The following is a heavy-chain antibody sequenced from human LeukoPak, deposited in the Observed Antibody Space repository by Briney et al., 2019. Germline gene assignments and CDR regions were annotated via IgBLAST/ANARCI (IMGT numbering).Heavy chain of an antibody. CDR3: ARVTMGYGESLYRGWGFDL. CDR2: IYYSGPT. D-gene: IGHD3-10*01. V-gene: IGHV4-59*04. J-gene: IGHJ2*01. Sequence: PSETLSLTCTVSGGSISSYYWSWIRQPPGKGLEWIGNIYYSGPTYYNPSLRSRVTISVDTSRNQFSLTLNSVTAAHTAVYYCARVTMGYGESLYRGWGFDLWGRGTLVTVSS. CDR1: GGSISSYY.